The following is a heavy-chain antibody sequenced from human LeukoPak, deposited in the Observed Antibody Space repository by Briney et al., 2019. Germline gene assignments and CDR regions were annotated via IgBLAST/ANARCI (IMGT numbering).Heavy chain of an antibody. CDR1: GFTFSSYG. Sequence: PGGSLRLSCAASGFTFSSYGMHWVRQAPGKGLEWVSAISGSGGSTYYADSVKGRFTISRDNSKNTLYLQMNTLRAEDTAVYYCARSPWGHKIDFWGQGTLVTVSS. J-gene: IGHJ4*02. D-gene: IGHD1-26*01. CDR2: ISGSGGST. V-gene: IGHV3-23*01. CDR3: ARSPWGHKIDF.